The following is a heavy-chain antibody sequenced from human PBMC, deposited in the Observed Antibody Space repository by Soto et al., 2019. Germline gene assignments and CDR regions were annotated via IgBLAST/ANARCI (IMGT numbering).Heavy chain of an antibody. CDR3: AKAEAFIVVVVAARLGLDY. CDR1: GFTFSSYA. J-gene: IGHJ4*02. Sequence: PGGSLRLSCAASGFTFSSYAMSWVRQAPGKGLEWVSAISGSGGSTYYADSVKGRFTISRDNSKNTLYLQMNSLRAEDTAVYYCAKAEAFIVVVVAARLGLDYWGQGTLVTVSS. CDR2: ISGSGGST. D-gene: IGHD2-15*01. V-gene: IGHV3-23*01.